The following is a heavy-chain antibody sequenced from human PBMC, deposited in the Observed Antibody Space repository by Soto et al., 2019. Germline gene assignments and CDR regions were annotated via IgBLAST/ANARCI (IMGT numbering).Heavy chain of an antibody. J-gene: IGHJ4*02. CDR3: ARRSSSWYFDY. CDR1: GFTFSSYA. D-gene: IGHD6-13*01. V-gene: IGHV3-23*01. CDR2: ISGSGGST. Sequence: EVQLLESGGGLVQPGGSLRLSCAASGFTFSSYAMNWVRQAPGKGLEWVSVISGSGGSTYYADSVKGRFTISRDNSTTTLYLQMNSLRAEDTAVYYCARRSSSWYFDYWGQGTLVTVSS.